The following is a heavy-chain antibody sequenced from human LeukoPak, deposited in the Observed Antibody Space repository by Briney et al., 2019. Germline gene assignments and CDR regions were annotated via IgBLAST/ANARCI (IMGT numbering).Heavy chain of an antibody. D-gene: IGHD1-26*01. CDR2: ISSSTSYI. CDR1: GFTFSSYA. J-gene: IGHJ4*02. CDR3: ARNLLGWELHYFDY. V-gene: IGHV3-21*01. Sequence: GGSLRLSCAASGFTFSSYAMSWVRQTPGKGLEWVSSISSSTSYIYYADSVKGRFTISRDNAKNSLYLQMDSLRAEDTAVYYCARNLLGWELHYFDYWGQGTLVTVSS.